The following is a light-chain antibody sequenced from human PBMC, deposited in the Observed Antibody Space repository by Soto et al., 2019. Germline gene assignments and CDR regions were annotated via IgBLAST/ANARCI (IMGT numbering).Light chain of an antibody. CDR2: WAS. V-gene: IGKV4-1*01. Sequence: DIVMTQSPDSLAVSLGERATINCKSSQSVFYSPNNKNYLAWYQQKPGQPPKLLLSWASTRESGVPDRFSGSGSGTDFALTISSLQAEDVAVYYCQQYYSNPPLFTFGPGTKVEIK. J-gene: IGKJ3*01. CDR1: QSVFYSPNNKNY. CDR3: QQYYSNPPLFT.